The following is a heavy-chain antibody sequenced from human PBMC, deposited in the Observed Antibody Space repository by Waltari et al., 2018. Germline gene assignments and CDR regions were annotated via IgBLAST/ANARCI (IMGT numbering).Heavy chain of an antibody. Sequence: VQLAPSGAEVQKPGASVKVSCKASHYTFPGTWIHWVRQAPGQGREWSRPSHPDRGARDDTQTLFRGRLPRTREGSISPAYRDRGSLGADDTAMDQCTTRGPPTVLVRQQGVVDDWGQGRLAPV. J-gene: IGHJ4*02. CDR2: SHPDRGAR. V-gene: IGHV1-2*06. CDR3: TTRGPPTVLVRQQGVVDD. D-gene: IGHD2-8*02. CDR1: HYTFPGTW.